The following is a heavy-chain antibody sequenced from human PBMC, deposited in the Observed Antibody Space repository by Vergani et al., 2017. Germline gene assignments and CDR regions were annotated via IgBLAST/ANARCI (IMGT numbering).Heavy chain of an antibody. CDR3: ARGPSFLTGYYRGGFDY. D-gene: IGHD3-9*01. CDR2: IKQDGSEK. J-gene: IGHJ4*02. CDR1: GFTFSSYW. Sequence: EVQLVESGGGLVQPGGSLRLSCAASGFTFSSYWMRWVRQAPGKGLEWVAKIKQDGSEKYYVDSVKGRFTISRDNAKNSLYLQMNSLRAEDTAVYYCARGPSFLTGYYRGGFDYWGQGTLVTVSS. V-gene: IGHV3-7*01.